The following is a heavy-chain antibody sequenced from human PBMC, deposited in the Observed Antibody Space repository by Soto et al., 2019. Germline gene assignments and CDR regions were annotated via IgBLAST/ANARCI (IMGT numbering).Heavy chain of an antibody. V-gene: IGHV1-3*01. CDR3: ARVAAMVTENYDY. D-gene: IGHD5-18*01. CDR2: INAGNGNT. J-gene: IGHJ4*02. Sequence: GASVKVSCKASAYTFTSYAMHWVRQAPGQRLEWMGWINAGNGNTKYSQKFQGRVTITRDTSASTAYMELSSLRSEDTAVYYCARVAAMVTENYDYWGQGTLVTVSS. CDR1: AYTFTSYA.